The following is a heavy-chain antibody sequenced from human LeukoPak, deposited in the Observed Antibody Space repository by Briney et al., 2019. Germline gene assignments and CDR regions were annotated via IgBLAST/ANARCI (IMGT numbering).Heavy chain of an antibody. Sequence: ASVKVSCKASGYTFTSYDINWVRQATGQGLEWMGWMNPNSGNTGYAQKFQGRATMTRNTARSTDYMELSSLRSEDTAVYYCARVGVLRFLEWLPGGYMDVWGKGTTVTVSS. CDR2: MNPNSGNT. CDR1: GYTFTSYD. J-gene: IGHJ6*03. V-gene: IGHV1-8*01. CDR3: ARVGVLRFLEWLPGGYMDV. D-gene: IGHD3-3*01.